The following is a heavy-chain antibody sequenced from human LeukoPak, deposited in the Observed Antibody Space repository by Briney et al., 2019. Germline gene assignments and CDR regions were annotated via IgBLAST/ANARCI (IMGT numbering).Heavy chain of an antibody. V-gene: IGHV1-18*01. CDR3: ARDRDISTDYFDY. D-gene: IGHD3-9*01. CDR2: ISAYNGNT. Sequence: ASLKVSFKASGYTFTSYRISSVRQAPAQGLEWMGGISAYNGNTNYAQKLQGRVTMTTDASTSTAYMELRSLRSDDTAVYYCARDRDISTDYFDYWGQGTLVTVSS. J-gene: IGHJ4*02. CDR1: GYTFTSYR.